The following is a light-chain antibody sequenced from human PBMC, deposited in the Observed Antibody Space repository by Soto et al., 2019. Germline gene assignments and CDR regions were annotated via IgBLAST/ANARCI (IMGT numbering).Light chain of an antibody. CDR3: QVWDSSSDHRV. Sequence: SYELTQPPSVSVAPGQTARITCGGNNIGSKSVHWYQQKPGQAPVLVVYDDSDRPSAIPERFSGSNSGNTATLTISRVEAGDEADYYCQVWDSSSDHRVFGGGTKLTVL. CDR1: NIGSKS. J-gene: IGLJ3*02. V-gene: IGLV3-21*02. CDR2: DDS.